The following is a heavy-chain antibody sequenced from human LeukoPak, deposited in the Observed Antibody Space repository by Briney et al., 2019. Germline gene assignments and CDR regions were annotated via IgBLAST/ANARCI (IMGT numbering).Heavy chain of an antibody. CDR1: GGTFSSYA. D-gene: IGHD5-12*01. CDR3: ARYSGYDYVGYFDY. J-gene: IGHJ4*02. CDR2: IIPIFGTA. Sequence: SVKVSCKASGGTFSSYAISWVRQAPGQGLEWMGGIIPIFGTASYAQKFQGRVTITTDESTSTAYMELSSLRSEDTAVYYCARYSGYDYVGYFDYWGQGTLVTVSS. V-gene: IGHV1-69*05.